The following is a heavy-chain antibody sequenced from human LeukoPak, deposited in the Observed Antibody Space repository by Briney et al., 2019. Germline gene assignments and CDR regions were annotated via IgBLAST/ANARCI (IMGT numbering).Heavy chain of an antibody. CDR3: AGVGTDLWHRFDP. CDR2: IYSDGSIT. J-gene: IGHJ5*02. D-gene: IGHD3-16*01. V-gene: IGHV3-74*01. CDR1: GVTFSSYW. Sequence: PGGSLRLSCAASGVTFSSYWRHWVRQVPGKGLVWVSRIYSDGSITSYADFVKGRFTISRENAKDTLYLQMNSLRADDTAVYYRAGVGTDLWHRFDPWGQGTLVTVSS.